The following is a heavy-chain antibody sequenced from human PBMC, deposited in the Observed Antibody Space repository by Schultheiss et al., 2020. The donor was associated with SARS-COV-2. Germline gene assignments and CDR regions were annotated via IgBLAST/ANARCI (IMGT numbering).Heavy chain of an antibody. CDR2: ISAYNGNT. J-gene: IGHJ3*02. CDR1: GYTFTSYG. V-gene: IGHV1-18*01. D-gene: IGHD3-22*01. Sequence: ASVKVSCKASGYTFTSYGISWVRQAPGQGLEWMGWISAYNGNTNYAQKLQGRVTMTTDTSTSTAYMELRSLRSDDTAVYYCAARSRWGSGYYDVAFDIWGQGTMVTVSS. CDR3: AARSRWGSGYYDVAFDI.